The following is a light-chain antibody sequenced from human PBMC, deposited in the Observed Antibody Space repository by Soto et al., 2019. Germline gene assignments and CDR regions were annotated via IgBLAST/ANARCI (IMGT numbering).Light chain of an antibody. J-gene: IGLJ2*01. Sequence: QSALTQPASVSGSPGQSITISCTGTSSDVGGYNYVSWYQQHPGKAPKLMIYEVSYLPSGVSNRFSGSKSGNTASLTISGLQAEDEADYHCSSYTSSRTLVFGGGTKLTVL. V-gene: IGLV2-14*01. CDR2: EVS. CDR1: SSDVGGYNY. CDR3: SSYTSSRTLV.